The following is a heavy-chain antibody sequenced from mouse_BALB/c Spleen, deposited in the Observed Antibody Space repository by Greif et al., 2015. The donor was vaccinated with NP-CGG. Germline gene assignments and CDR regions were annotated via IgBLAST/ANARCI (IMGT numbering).Heavy chain of an antibody. V-gene: IGHV14-3*02. CDR2: IDPANGNT. CDR1: GFNIKDTY. D-gene: IGHD1-1*01. J-gene: IGHJ3*01. Sequence: EVQLQQSGAELVKPGASVKLSCTASGFNIKDTYMHWVKQRPEQGLEWIGRIDPANGNTKYDPKFQGKATITADTSSNTAYLQLSSLTSEDTAVYYCAPYYGSSPAWFAYWGQGTLVTVSA. CDR3: APYYGSSPAWFAY.